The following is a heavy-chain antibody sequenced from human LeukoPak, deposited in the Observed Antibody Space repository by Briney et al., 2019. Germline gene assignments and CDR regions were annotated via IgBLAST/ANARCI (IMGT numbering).Heavy chain of an antibody. Sequence: PSETLSLTCTVSGASISSGSYYWSWIRQPAGKGLEWIGRIYTSGSTNYNPSLKSRVTISVDTSKNQFSLKLSSVTAADTAVYYCARGERIVGATPAGYYYYMDVWGKGTTVTISS. CDR3: ARGERIVGATPAGYYYYMDV. CDR1: GASISSGSYY. CDR2: IYTSGST. V-gene: IGHV4-61*02. D-gene: IGHD1-26*01. J-gene: IGHJ6*03.